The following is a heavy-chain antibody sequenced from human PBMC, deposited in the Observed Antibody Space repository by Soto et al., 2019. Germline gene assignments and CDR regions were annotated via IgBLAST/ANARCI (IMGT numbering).Heavy chain of an antibody. D-gene: IGHD6-6*01. CDR2: IIPIFGTA. J-gene: IGHJ6*02. Sequence: GASVRVSCKASGGTFSSYAISWVRQAPGQGLEWMGGIIPIFGTANYAQKFQGRGTITADESTSTAYMELSSLRSKATAVYCWARDLRDVEYSRTPQYYYSYGMDVWGQGTTVTVSS. CDR1: GGTFSSYA. V-gene: IGHV1-69*13. CDR3: ARDLRDVEYSRTPQYYYSYGMDV.